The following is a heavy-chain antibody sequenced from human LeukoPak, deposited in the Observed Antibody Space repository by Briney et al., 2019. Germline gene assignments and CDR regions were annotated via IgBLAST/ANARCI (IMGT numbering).Heavy chain of an antibody. CDR2: MNPNSGNT. CDR3: AGDDYDSSGYSYFDY. J-gene: IGHJ4*02. CDR1: GYTFTSYD. Sequence: ASVKVSCKASGYTFTSYDINWVRQATGQGLEWMGWMNPNSGNTGYAQKFQGRVTMTRNTSISTAYMELSSLRSEDTAVYYCAGDDYDSSGYSYFDYWGQGTLVTVSS. D-gene: IGHD3-22*01. V-gene: IGHV1-8*01.